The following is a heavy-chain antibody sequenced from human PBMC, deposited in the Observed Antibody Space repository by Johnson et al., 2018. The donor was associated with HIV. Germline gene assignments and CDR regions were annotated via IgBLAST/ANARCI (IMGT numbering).Heavy chain of an antibody. J-gene: IGHJ3*02. V-gene: IGHV3-30*14. Sequence: QVQLVESGGGVVHPGRSLRLSCAASGFTFSSYAMHWVRQAPGKGLEWVAVISYDGTNTYYADSVRGRFTISRDNSRNPVSLQMIILRPKDTAMYYCASRDDAFDIWGQGTMVTVAS. CDR3: ASRDDAFDI. CDR2: ISYDGTNT. CDR1: GFTFSSYA.